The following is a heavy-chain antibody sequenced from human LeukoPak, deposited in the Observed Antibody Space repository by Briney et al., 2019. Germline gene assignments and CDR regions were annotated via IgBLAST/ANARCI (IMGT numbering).Heavy chain of an antibody. Sequence: GGSLRLSCAASGFTFSSYGMHWVRQAPGKGLEWVAFIRYDGSNKYYADSVKGRFTIPRDNSKNTLYLQMNSLRAEDTAVYYCAKDPAAITAPDYYYYYYMDVWGKGTTVTVSS. V-gene: IGHV3-30*02. J-gene: IGHJ6*03. CDR3: AKDPAAITAPDYYYYYYMDV. CDR1: GFTFSSYG. D-gene: IGHD2-2*01. CDR2: IRYDGSNK.